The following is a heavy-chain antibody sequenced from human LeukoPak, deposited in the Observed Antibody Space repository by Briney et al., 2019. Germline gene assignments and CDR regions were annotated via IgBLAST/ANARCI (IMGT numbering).Heavy chain of an antibody. D-gene: IGHD6-19*01. J-gene: IGHJ4*02. CDR3: AREDIRLDYFDY. CDR2: ISGSGVTM. Sequence: PGGSLRLSCAASGFTFSSYEMNWVRQAPGRGLEWVPYISGSGVTMYYADSVKGRFTISRDDAKNSLYLQMNSLRAEGTAVYYCAREDIRLDYFDYWGQGTLVTVSS. CDR1: GFTFSSYE. V-gene: IGHV3-48*03.